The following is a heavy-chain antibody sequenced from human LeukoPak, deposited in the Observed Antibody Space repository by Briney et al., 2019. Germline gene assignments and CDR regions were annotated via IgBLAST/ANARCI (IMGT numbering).Heavy chain of an antibody. J-gene: IGHJ4*02. D-gene: IGHD3-22*01. V-gene: IGHV4-59*01. CDR3: ASGVLNYYDSSGHPYYFDY. CDR2: IYYSGST. CDR1: GGSISSYY. Sequence: SETLSLTCTVSGGSISSYYWSWIRQPPGKGLEWIGYIYYSGSTNYNPSLKSRVTISVDTSKNQFSLKLSSVTAADTAAYYCASGVLNYYDSSGHPYYFDYWGQGTLVTVSS.